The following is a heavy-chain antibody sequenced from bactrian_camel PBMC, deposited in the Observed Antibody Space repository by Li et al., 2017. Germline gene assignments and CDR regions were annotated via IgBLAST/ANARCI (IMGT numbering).Heavy chain of an antibody. CDR1: GFTFSSLF. V-gene: IGHV3S6*01. J-gene: IGHJ4*01. Sequence: HVQLVESGGGLVQPGGSLRLSCAASGFTFSSLFMNWVRQAPGKGLEWVASFYSDGVQTYYADSVKGRFTISRDNAKNTMYLQMNSLKPEDTAVYYCVRDLRCFVPANYWGQGTQVTVS. D-gene: IGHD3*01. CDR3: VRDLRCFVPANY. CDR2: FYSDGVQT.